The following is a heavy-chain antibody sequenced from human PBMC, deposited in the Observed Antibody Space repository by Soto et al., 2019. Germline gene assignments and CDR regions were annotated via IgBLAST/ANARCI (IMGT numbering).Heavy chain of an antibody. V-gene: IGHV4-34*01. J-gene: IGHJ6*03. CDR3: ARDSPTGGGGGGPFWSGYYIHYYYYMDV. CDR1: GGSFSGYY. CDR2: INHSGST. Sequence: PSETLSLTCAVYGGSFSGYYWSWIRQPPGKGLEWIGEINHSGSTNYNPSLKSRVTISVDTSKNQFSLKLSSVTAADTAVYYCARDSPTGGGGGGPFWSGYYIHYYYYMDVWGKGTTVTVSS. D-gene: IGHD3-3*01.